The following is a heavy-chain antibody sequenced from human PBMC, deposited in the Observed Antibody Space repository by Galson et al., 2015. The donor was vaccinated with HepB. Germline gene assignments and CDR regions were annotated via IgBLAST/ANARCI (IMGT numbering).Heavy chain of an antibody. CDR1: GYTFAHDY. CDR3: ARDNSAWAFDS. CDR2: VMPGGKRT. Sequence: SVKVSCKAPGYTFAHDYIHWMRQAPGQGLEWMGVVMPGGKRTTSAQKLQGRVTLTRDTSTTTLYMELSSLRSEDTALYYCARDNSAWAFDSWGQGTLVTVSS. D-gene: IGHD6-19*01. J-gene: IGHJ4*02. V-gene: IGHV1-46*04.